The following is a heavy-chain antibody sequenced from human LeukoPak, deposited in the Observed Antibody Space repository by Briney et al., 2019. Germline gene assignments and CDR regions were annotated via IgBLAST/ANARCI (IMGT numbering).Heavy chain of an antibody. CDR1: GFTFSSYS. CDR3: ARVDYGSGSYGYYYYYYMDV. CDR2: ISSRGSYI. D-gene: IGHD3-10*01. J-gene: IGHJ6*03. Sequence: GGSLRLSCAASGFTFSSYSMNWVRQAPGKGLEWVSSISSRGSYIYYADSVKGRFTISRDNAENSLYLQMNSLRAEDTAVYYCARVDYGSGSYGYYYYYYMDVWGKGTTVTISS. V-gene: IGHV3-21*01.